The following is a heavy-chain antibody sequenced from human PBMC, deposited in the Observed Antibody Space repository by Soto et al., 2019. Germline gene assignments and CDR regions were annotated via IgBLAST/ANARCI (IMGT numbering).Heavy chain of an antibody. D-gene: IGHD3-10*01. V-gene: IGHV3-64*01. Sequence: EVQLVESGGDLVQPGGSLRLCCAASGFTFSNYWMHWVRQAPGKKLEYVSGISTHGGSTYYANSVKGRFTISRDNSRNTLYLQMGSLSAEDMAVYYCARHYGSGTYIYFDYWGQGTLVTVSS. CDR1: GFTFSNYW. CDR2: ISTHGGST. CDR3: ARHYGSGTYIYFDY. J-gene: IGHJ4*02.